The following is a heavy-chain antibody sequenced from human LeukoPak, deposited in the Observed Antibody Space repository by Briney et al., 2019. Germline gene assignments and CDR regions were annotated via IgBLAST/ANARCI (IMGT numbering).Heavy chain of an antibody. CDR1: GFTFSSYE. D-gene: IGHD3-10*02. Sequence: GGSLRLSCEASGFTFSSYEMNWVRQAPGKGLEWVSYISSSGSTIYYADSVKGRFTISRDNAKNSLYLQMNSLRAEDTAVYYCAELGITMIGGVWGKGTTVTISS. CDR2: ISSSGSTI. V-gene: IGHV3-48*03. J-gene: IGHJ6*04. CDR3: AELGITMIGGV.